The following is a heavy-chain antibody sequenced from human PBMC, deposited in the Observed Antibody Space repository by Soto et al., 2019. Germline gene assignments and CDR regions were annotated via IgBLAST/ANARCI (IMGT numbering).Heavy chain of an antibody. Sequence: SETLSLTCAVYGGCFSGYYWTWIRQPPGTGQEWIGEINHSGSTNYNPSLKSRVTISVDTSKNQFSLKLTSVTAADTAVYYCARDKLTGLFDYWSQGTLVTVSS. CDR2: INHSGST. CDR3: ARDKLTGLFDY. CDR1: GGCFSGYY. V-gene: IGHV4-34*01. J-gene: IGHJ4*02. D-gene: IGHD2-8*02.